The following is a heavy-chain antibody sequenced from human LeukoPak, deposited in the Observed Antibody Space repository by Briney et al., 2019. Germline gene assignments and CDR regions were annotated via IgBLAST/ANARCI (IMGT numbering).Heavy chain of an antibody. CDR2: INHSGST. V-gene: IGHV4-34*01. CDR3: ARGYIVVVVTATPWIDP. Sequence: SETLSLTCAVYGGSFSGYYWSWIRQPPGKGLEWIGEINHSGSTNYNPSLKSRVTISIDTSKNQFSLKLSSVTAADTAVYYCARGYIVVVVTATPWIDPWGQGTLVTVSS. D-gene: IGHD2-15*01. CDR1: GGSFSGYY. J-gene: IGHJ5*02.